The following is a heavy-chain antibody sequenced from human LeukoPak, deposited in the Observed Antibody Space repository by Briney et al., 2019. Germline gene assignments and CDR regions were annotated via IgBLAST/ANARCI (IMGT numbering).Heavy chain of an antibody. CDR1: GFTFSSYW. J-gene: IGHJ4*02. Sequence: GGSLRLSCAASGFTFSSYWMSWVRQSPGKGLEWVANIKEDGSQKYYVASVKGRFTISRDNAKNSLYLQMNSLRGEDTAVYYCARGLTRSDYWGQGTLVTVSS. CDR3: ARGLTRSDY. V-gene: IGHV3-7*04. CDR2: IKEDGSQK.